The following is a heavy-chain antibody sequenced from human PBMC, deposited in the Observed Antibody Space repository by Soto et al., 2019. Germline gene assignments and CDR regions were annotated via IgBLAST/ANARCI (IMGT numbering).Heavy chain of an antibody. Sequence: ASVKVSCKASGYTFTGYNMHWVRQAPGQGPEWMGWLNPNSGGTSYAQKFQGRVTMTRDTSISTTYMEMSRLRSDDTAVYYCARTTAYCGGDCYADAFDIWGQATMVTVSS. CDR1: GYTFTGYN. CDR2: LNPNSGGT. D-gene: IGHD2-21*02. CDR3: ARTTAYCGGDCYADAFDI. J-gene: IGHJ3*02. V-gene: IGHV1-2*02.